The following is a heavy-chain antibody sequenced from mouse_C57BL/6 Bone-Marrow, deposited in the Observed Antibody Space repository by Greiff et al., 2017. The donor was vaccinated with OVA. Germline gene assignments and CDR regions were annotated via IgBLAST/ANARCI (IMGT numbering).Heavy chain of an antibody. CDR3: ARSGYYYGSSYYFDY. CDR1: GYTFTSYW. CDR2: IDPNSGGT. Sequence: QVQLKQPGAELVKPGASVKLSCKASGYTFTSYWMHWVKQRPGRGLEWIGRIDPNSGGTKYNEKFKSKATLTVDKPSSTAYMQLSSLTSEDSAVYYCARSGYYYGSSYYFDYWGQGTTLTVSS. V-gene: IGHV1-72*01. J-gene: IGHJ2*01. D-gene: IGHD1-1*01.